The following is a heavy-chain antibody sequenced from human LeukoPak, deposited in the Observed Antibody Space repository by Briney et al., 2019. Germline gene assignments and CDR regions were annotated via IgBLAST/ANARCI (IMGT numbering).Heavy chain of an antibody. CDR2: ISYSGST. CDR1: GGSISTYY. V-gene: IGHV4-59*01. CDR3: ARGKLPSITMVRGVRHTNWFDP. Sequence: SETLSLTCTVSGGSISTYYWNWLRQPPGKGLEWIGFISYSGSTNYSPSLKSRVTISANTSKNQFSLKLSSVTAADTAVYYCARGKLPSITMVRGVRHTNWFDPWGQGTLVTVSS. J-gene: IGHJ5*02. D-gene: IGHD3-10*01.